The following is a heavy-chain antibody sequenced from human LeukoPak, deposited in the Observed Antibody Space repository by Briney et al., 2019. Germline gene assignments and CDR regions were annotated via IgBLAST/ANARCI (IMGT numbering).Heavy chain of an antibody. V-gene: IGHV3-74*01. CDR1: GFTFSDYW. CDR2: INTDGSST. J-gene: IGHJ6*02. CDR3: AKGRSPYGSGNLFYGMDV. D-gene: IGHD3-10*01. Sequence: PGGSLRLSCAASGFTFSDYWMLWVRQAPGKGLVWVSRINTDGSSTSYADSVKGRFTISRDNAKNTLYLQMNSLRAEDTAVYYCAKGRSPYGSGNLFYGMDVWGQGTAVTVSS.